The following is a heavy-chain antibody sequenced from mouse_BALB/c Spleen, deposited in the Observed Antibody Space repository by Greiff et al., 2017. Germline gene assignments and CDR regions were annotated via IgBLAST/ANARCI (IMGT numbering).Heavy chain of an antibody. V-gene: IGHV1-69*02. CDR2: IDPSDSYT. D-gene: IGHD1-1*01. Sequence: QVQLQQPGAELVKPGASVKLSCKASGFTFASYWMHWVKQRPGQGLEWIGEIDPSDSYTNYNQKFKGKATLTVDKSSSTAYMQLSSLTSEDSAVYYCARHDYYGSSREGFAYWGQGTLVTVSA. J-gene: IGHJ3*01. CDR1: GFTFASYW. CDR3: ARHDYYGSSREGFAY.